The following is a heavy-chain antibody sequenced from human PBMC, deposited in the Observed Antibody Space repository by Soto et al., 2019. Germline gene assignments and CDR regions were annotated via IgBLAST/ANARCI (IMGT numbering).Heavy chain of an antibody. CDR2: IWFDGTNR. CDR1: GFRFSTYG. D-gene: IGHD3-9*01. V-gene: IGHV3-30*19. J-gene: IGHJ2*01. Sequence: QVQLVESGGGVVPPGRSLRLSCAASGFRFSTYGMHWVRQAPGKGLEWVAIIWFDGTNRDYADSVKGRFTISRDNSKNTMYLQINNLRPGDTAVYYCARDWLRRDDILTPSWNFNLWGQGTLVTAS. CDR3: ARDWLRRDDILTPSWNFNL.